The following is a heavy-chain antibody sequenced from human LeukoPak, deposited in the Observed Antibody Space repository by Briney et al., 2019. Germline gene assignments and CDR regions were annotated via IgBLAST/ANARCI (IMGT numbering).Heavy chain of an antibody. V-gene: IGHV4-34*01. J-gene: IGHJ4*02. CDR2: INHSGST. CDR3: ARGPMEDIVVVPAAAYYFDY. D-gene: IGHD2-2*01. CDR1: GGSFSGYY. Sequence: SETLSLTCAVYGGSFSGYYWSWIRQPPGKGLEWIGEINHSGSTNYIPSLKSRVTISVDTSKNQFSLKLSSVTAADTAVYYCARGPMEDIVVVPAAAYYFDYWGQGTLVTVSS.